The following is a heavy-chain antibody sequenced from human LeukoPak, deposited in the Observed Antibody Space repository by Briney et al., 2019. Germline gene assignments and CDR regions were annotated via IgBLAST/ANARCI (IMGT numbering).Heavy chain of an antibody. J-gene: IGHJ6*02. CDR1: GGTFSSYA. CDR2: IIPIFGTA. CDR3: ARRGWLQENGMDV. V-gene: IGHV1-69*05. Sequence: SVKVSCKASGGTFSSYAISWVRQAPGQGLEWMGGIIPIFGTANYAQKFQDRVTMTRDTSTSTVYMELSSLRSEDTAVYYCARRGWLQENGMDVWGQGTTVTVSS. D-gene: IGHD5-24*01.